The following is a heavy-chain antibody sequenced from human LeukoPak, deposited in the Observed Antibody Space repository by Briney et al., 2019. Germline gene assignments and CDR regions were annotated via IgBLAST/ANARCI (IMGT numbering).Heavy chain of an antibody. D-gene: IGHD2-2*01. J-gene: IGHJ4*02. CDR1: GNYW. Sequence: GGSLRLSCAASGNYWMHWVRQAPGKGLVWVSHINSDGSWASYADSVKGRFTISKDNAKNTVYLQMNNLRAEDTAVYYCVSFYETYWGRGTLVTVSS. CDR3: VSFYETY. V-gene: IGHV3-74*01. CDR2: INSDGSWA.